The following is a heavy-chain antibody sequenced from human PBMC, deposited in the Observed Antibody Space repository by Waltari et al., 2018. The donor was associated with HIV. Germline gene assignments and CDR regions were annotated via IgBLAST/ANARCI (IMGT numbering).Heavy chain of an antibody. CDR3: ASLESPPDTLPYDFWSGYYLNYYYYGMDV. J-gene: IGHJ6*02. CDR1: GGSFSGYY. V-gene: IGHV4-34*01. D-gene: IGHD3-3*01. CDR2: INHNGST. Sequence: QVQLQQWGAGLLKPSETLSLTCAVYGGSFSGYYWSWIRKPPGKGLEWSGEINHNGSTNYNPSLKSRVTISVDTSKNQFSLKLSSVTAADTAVYYCASLESPPDTLPYDFWSGYYLNYYYYGMDVWGQGTTVTVSS.